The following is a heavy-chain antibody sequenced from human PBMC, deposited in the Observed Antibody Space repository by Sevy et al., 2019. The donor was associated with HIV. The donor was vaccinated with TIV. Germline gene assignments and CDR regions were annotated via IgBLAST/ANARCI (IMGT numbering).Heavy chain of an antibody. J-gene: IGHJ4*02. CDR1: GGSISSGDYY. CDR2: IYYSGST. D-gene: IGHD3-22*01. CDR3: ARGLLGYYYDSSGYFDY. Sequence: SETLSLTCTVSGGSISSGDYYWSWIRQPPGKGLEWIGYIYYSGSTYYNPSLKSRVTISVDTSKNHFCLKLSSVTAADTAVYYCARGLLGYYYDSSGYFDYWGQGTLVTVSS. V-gene: IGHV4-30-4*01.